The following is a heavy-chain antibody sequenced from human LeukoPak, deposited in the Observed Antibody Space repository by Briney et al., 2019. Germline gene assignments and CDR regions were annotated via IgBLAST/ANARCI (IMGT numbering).Heavy chain of an antibody. D-gene: IGHD2-21*02. Sequence: GGSLRLSCAASGFTLSSYEMHWVRQAPGKGLVWVSRINSDGSRTGYADSVKGRFTISRDNAKNTLYLQMNSLRAEGTAIYYCARELPREVTLDYWGQGTLVTVSS. CDR2: INSDGSRT. CDR3: ARELPREVTLDY. J-gene: IGHJ4*02. CDR1: GFTLSSYE. V-gene: IGHV3-74*01.